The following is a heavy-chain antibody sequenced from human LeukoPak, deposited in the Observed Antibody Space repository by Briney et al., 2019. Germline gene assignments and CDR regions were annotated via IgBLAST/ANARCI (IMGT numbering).Heavy chain of an antibody. V-gene: IGHV4-39*01. CDR3: ARQGWAGAYYYDSSGYYFRN. D-gene: IGHD3-22*01. CDR2: IYYSGSI. J-gene: IGHJ1*01. CDR1: GASISGSSYY. Sequence: SETLSLTCTVSGASISGSSYYWGWIPQPPGKGLVWIGTIYYSGSIYYNTSLKSPVTISVDTSKNQFSLKLSSVTAADTAVYYCARQGWAGAYYYDSSGYYFRNWGQGTLVTVSS.